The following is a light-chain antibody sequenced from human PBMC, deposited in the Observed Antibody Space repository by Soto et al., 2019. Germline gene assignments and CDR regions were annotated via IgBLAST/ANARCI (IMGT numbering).Light chain of an antibody. CDR1: QSVSSSY. Sequence: EIVLTQSPGTLSLSPGERATLSCRAGQSVSSSYLAWYQQKPGQAPRLLIYGASSRATGIPDRFSSSGSGTDFTLTISRLEPEDFAVYYCQQYGSSPLTFGGGTKVDIK. V-gene: IGKV3-20*01. J-gene: IGKJ4*01. CDR3: QQYGSSPLT. CDR2: GAS.